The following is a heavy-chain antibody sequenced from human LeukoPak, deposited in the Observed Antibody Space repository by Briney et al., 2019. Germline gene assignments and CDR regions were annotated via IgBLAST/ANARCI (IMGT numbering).Heavy chain of an antibody. D-gene: IGHD3-10*01. Sequence: SETLSLTCAVYGGSFSGYYWSWIRQPPGKGLEWIGEINHSGSTNYNPSLKSRVTISVDTSKNQFSLKLSSVTAADTAVYYCARTLRTSLWFGDLPSCWFDPWGQGTLVTVSS. J-gene: IGHJ5*02. V-gene: IGHV4-34*01. CDR3: ARTLRTSLWFGDLPSCWFDP. CDR2: INHSGST. CDR1: GGSFSGYY.